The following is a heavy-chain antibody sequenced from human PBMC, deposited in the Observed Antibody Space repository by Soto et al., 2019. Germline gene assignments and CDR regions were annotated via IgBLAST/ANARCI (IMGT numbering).Heavy chain of an antibody. D-gene: IGHD3-22*01. Sequence: GESLKISCKGSGYSFAGYWITWVRQKPGKRLEWMGRIDPSGSQTYYSPSFRGHVTISVTKSITTVFLQWSSLRASDTAMYYCARQIYDSDTGPNFQYYFDSWGQGTPVTVSS. CDR1: GYSFAGYW. V-gene: IGHV5-10-1*01. J-gene: IGHJ4*02. CDR2: IDPSGSQT. CDR3: ARQIYDSDTGPNFQYYFDS.